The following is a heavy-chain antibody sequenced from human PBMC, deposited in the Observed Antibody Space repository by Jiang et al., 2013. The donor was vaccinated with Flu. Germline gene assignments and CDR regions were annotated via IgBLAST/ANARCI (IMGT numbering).Heavy chain of an antibody. CDR3: ATGEQQLVFDY. V-gene: IGHV1-24*01. CDR1: S. Sequence: SRHWVRTGVLEKGLEWMGGFDPEDGETIYAQKFQGRVTMTEDTSTDTAYMELSSLRSEDTAVYYCATGEQQLVFDYWGQGTLVTVSS. CDR2: FDPEDGET. D-gene: IGHD6-13*01. J-gene: IGHJ4*02.